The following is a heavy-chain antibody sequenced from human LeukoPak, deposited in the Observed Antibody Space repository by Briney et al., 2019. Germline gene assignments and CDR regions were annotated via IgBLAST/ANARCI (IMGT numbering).Heavy chain of an antibody. Sequence: SETLSLTCTVSGGSTSSGGYYWSWIRQHPGKGLEWIGYIYYSGSTYYNPSLRSRVLISVDTSKNQFSLKLSSVTAADTAVYYCARWGKVVPAAKGPLDAFDIWGQGAMVTVSS. J-gene: IGHJ3*02. D-gene: IGHD2-2*01. CDR1: GGSTSSGGYY. CDR3: ARWGKVVPAAKGPLDAFDI. CDR2: IYYSGST. V-gene: IGHV4-31*03.